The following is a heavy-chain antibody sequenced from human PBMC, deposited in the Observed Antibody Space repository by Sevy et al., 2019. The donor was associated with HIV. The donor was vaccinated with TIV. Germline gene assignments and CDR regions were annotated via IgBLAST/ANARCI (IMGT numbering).Heavy chain of an antibody. V-gene: IGHV1-3*01. Sequence: ASVKVSCKASGYTFTSYAMHWVRQAPGQRLEWMGWINAGNGNTKYSQRFQGRVTITRDTSASTAYMELSSLRSEDTTVYYCARGLLWCNAFDIWGQGTMVTVSS. CDR1: GYTFTSYA. CDR2: INAGNGNT. CDR3: ARGLLWCNAFDI. J-gene: IGHJ3*02. D-gene: IGHD2-8*01.